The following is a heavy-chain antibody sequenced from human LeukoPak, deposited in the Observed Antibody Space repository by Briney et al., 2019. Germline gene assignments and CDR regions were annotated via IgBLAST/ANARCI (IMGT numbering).Heavy chain of an antibody. CDR3: ARDIPRYCSSTSCPGNLRFDP. CDR1: GGTFSSYA. D-gene: IGHD2-2*01. Sequence: ASVKLSCKASGGTFSSYAISWVRQAPGPGLEWMGGIIPIFGTANYAQKFQGRVTITADETTSTAYMELSSLRSEDTAVYYCARDIPRYCSSTSCPGNLRFDPWGQGTLVTVSS. J-gene: IGHJ5*02. V-gene: IGHV1-69*01. CDR2: IIPIFGTA.